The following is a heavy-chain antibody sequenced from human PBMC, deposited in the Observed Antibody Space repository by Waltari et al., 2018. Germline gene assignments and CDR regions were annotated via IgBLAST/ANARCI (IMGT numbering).Heavy chain of an antibody. CDR1: GFTFSSYA. D-gene: IGHD6-6*01. CDR3: ARDPLSGAAPAGGAFDI. V-gene: IGHV3-30-3*01. Sequence: QVQLVESGGGVVQPGRSLRLSCAASGFTFSSYAMHWVRQAPGKGLEWVAVISYDGSNKYYADSVKGRFTISRDNSKNTLYLQMNSLRAEDTAVYYCARDPLSGAAPAGGAFDIWGQGTMVTVSS. J-gene: IGHJ3*02. CDR2: ISYDGSNK.